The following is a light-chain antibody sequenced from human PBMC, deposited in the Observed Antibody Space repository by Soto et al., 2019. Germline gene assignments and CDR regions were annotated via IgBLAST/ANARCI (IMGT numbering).Light chain of an antibody. CDR2: EGS. CDR1: SSDVGSYNL. Sequence: QSALTQPASVSGSPGQSITISCTGTSSDVGSYNLVSWYQQHPGKAPKRMIYEGSTRPSGVSNRFSGSKSGNTASLTISGLQAEDEADYYCCSYAGSSTFVVFGGGTKVTVL. J-gene: IGLJ2*01. CDR3: CSYAGSSTFVV. V-gene: IGLV2-23*03.